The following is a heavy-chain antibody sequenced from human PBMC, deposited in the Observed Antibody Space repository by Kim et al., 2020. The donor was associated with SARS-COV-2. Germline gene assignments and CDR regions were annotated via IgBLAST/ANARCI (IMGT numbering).Heavy chain of an antibody. CDR3: ARMDSSSPYYYYGMDV. D-gene: IGHD6-6*01. CDR2: ISSSSSYI. CDR1: GFTFSSYS. V-gene: IGHV3-21*01. Sequence: ETLSLTCAASGFTFSSYSMNWVRQAPGKGLEWVSSISSSSSYIYYADSVKGRFTISRDNAKNSLYLQMNSLRAEDTAVYYCARMDSSSPYYYYGMDVWGQGTTVTVSS. J-gene: IGHJ6*02.